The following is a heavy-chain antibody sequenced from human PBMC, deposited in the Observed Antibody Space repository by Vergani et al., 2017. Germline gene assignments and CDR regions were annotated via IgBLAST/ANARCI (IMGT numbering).Heavy chain of an antibody. CDR2: IYYSGST. CDR3: ARDTIAAAGPPFDYYYMDV. Sequence: QVQLQESGPGLVKPSQTLSLTCTVSGGSISSGGYYWSWIRQHPGKGLEWIGYIYYSGSTYYNPSLKSRVTISVDTSKNQFSLKLSSVTAADTAVYYCARDTIAAAGPPFDYYYMDVWGKGTTVTVSS. CDR1: GGSISSGGYY. D-gene: IGHD6-13*01. V-gene: IGHV4-31*03. J-gene: IGHJ6*03.